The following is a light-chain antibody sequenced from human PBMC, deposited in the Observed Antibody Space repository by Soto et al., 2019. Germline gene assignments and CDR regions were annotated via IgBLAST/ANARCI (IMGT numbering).Light chain of an antibody. CDR1: QSVSSSY. Sequence: EIEMTQSPATLSLSPGERSTRSCRSSQSVSSSYLAWYQQKPGQAPRFLIYGTSSRATGIPDRFSGSGSGTDFSLTISSLQPDDFATYYCQQYNSYSRTFGQGTKVDIK. J-gene: IGKJ1*01. CDR3: QQYNSYSRT. V-gene: IGKV3D-7*01. CDR2: GTS.